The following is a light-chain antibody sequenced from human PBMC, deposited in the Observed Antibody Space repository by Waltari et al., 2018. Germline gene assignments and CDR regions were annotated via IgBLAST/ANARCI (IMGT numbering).Light chain of an antibody. Sequence: EIVLTQSPATLSVSPGERVTPSCSASQSVSSHLAWYQQKPGQAPRLIIYAASNRATGIPARFSGSGSGTEFTLTISSLQSEDFAVYYCQENNHWPPVWTFGQGTNVEIK. J-gene: IGKJ1*01. CDR1: QSVSSH. CDR2: AAS. CDR3: QENNHWPPVWT. V-gene: IGKV3-15*01.